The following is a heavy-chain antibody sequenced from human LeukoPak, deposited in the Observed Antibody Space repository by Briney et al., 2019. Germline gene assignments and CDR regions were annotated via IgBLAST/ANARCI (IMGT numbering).Heavy chain of an antibody. V-gene: IGHV4-59*08. J-gene: IGHJ4*02. Sequence: PSETLSLTCTVSGASISSYYWSWIRQPPGQGLEWIGYIYYTGTTNYNPSLRSRVTISLDTSKNQFSLRLTSVTAADAAIYYCAAGHPVYFNFWGQGTLVTVFS. CDR1: GASISSYY. CDR3: AAGHPVYFNF. CDR2: IYYTGTT.